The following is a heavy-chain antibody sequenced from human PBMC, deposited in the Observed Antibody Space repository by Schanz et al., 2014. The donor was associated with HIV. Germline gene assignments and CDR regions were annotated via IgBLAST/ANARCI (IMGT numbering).Heavy chain of an antibody. V-gene: IGHV1-2*02. J-gene: IGHJ5*02. Sequence: QVQLVQSGAEVKKPGASVKVSCKASGYTFTSYGISWVRQAPGQGLDWMGWIDPNSGGTNYAQKFQARVTMTRDKSISTAYMGLTRLRSDDTAVYYCARDDPFDPWGQGTLVTVSS. CDR3: ARDDPFDP. CDR1: GYTFTSYG. CDR2: IDPNSGGT.